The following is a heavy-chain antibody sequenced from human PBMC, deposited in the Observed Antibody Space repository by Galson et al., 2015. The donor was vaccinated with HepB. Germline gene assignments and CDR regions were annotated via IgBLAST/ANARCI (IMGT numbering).Heavy chain of an antibody. J-gene: IGHJ6*03. V-gene: IGHV3-23*01. Sequence: SLRLSCAASEFTFSNYAMNWVRQAPGKGLEWVSAISGSGGSTYYADSVRGRFTISRDNSKNTLYLQMNSLRAEDTAVYYCAKGPCYAPDCAYMDVWGRGTTVTVSS. CDR1: EFTFSNYA. D-gene: IGHD2-2*01. CDR2: ISGSGGST. CDR3: AKGPCYAPDCAYMDV.